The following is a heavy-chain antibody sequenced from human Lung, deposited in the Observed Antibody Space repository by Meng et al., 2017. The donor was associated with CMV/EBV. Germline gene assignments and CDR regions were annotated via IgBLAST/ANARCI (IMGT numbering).Heavy chain of an antibody. J-gene: IGHJ4*02. Sequence: VSGVSISTDNWWSWVRQPPGKGLEWIGEIYRSGSTSYSPSLKSRVTISIDRSKNQFSLRLTSVTAADTAVYYCAKEWLNATTGQFDYWGQGTLVTVSS. V-gene: IGHV4-4*02. CDR1: GVSISTDNW. CDR2: IYRSGST. CDR3: AKEWLNATTGQFDY. D-gene: IGHD1-26*01.